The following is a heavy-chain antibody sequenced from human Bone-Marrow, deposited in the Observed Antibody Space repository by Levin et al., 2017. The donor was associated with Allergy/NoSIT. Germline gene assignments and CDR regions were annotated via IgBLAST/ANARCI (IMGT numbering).Heavy chain of an antibody. CDR3: ARGKAWSSTSCYISAEANWFDP. J-gene: IGHJ5*02. V-gene: IGHV1-69*06. D-gene: IGHD2-2*02. CDR1: GGTFSSYA. Sequence: KISCKASGGTFSSYAISWVRQAPGQGLEWMGGIIPIFGTANYAQKFQGRVTITADKSTSTAYMELSSLRSEDTAVYYCARGKAWSSTSCYISAEANWFDPWGQGTLVTVSS. CDR2: IIPIFGTA.